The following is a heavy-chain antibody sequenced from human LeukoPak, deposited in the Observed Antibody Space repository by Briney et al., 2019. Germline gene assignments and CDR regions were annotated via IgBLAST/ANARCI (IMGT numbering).Heavy chain of an antibody. CDR3: ARESGYYYDTSGYTFDY. D-gene: IGHD3-22*01. CDR1: GGSVSNYY. V-gene: IGHV4-4*07. J-gene: IGHJ4*02. Sequence: SETLSLTCTVSGGSVSNYYWSWIRQSAGKGLEWIGRIYTSGSTNYNPSLKSRVSMSVDTSKNQFSLRLRSVPAADTAVYYCARESGYYYDTSGYTFDYWGQGILVTVSS. CDR2: IYTSGST.